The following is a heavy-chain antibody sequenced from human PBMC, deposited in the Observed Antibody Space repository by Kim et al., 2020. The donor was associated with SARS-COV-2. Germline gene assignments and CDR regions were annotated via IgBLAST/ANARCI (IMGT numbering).Heavy chain of an antibody. J-gene: IGHJ4*02. Sequence: GGSLRLSCAASGFTFSSSWMHWVRQAPGKGLVWLSHISNDGYTTAYADSVKGRFTVSRDNAKNTLYQQMNSLRAEDTAVYFCARSPSGPEGYWGQGTLVTVSS. CDR2: ISNDGYTT. CDR1: GFTFSSSW. CDR3: ARSPSGPEGY. V-gene: IGHV3-74*01.